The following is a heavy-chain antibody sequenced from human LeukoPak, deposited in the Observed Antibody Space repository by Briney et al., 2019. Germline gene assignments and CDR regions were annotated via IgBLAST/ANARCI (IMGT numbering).Heavy chain of an antibody. Sequence: GGSLRLSCAASGFTFSNYGMHWVRQAPGKGLEWVAVISYDGSNEYYGDSVKGRFTISRDNSKNTLHLQMNSLRGEDTAVYYCAKQGRRGYSYARSYYFDYWGQGTLVTVSS. CDR3: AKQGRRGYSYARSYYFDY. V-gene: IGHV3-30*18. J-gene: IGHJ4*02. D-gene: IGHD5-18*01. CDR1: GFTFSNYG. CDR2: ISYDGSNE.